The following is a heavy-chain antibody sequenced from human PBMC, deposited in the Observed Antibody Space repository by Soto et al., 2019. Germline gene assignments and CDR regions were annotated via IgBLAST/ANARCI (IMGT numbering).Heavy chain of an antibody. D-gene: IGHD2-15*01. CDR3: ARELEGCSGGSCYSDNWFDP. V-gene: IGHV3-48*01. Sequence: GGSLRLSCAASGFTFSSYSMNWVRQAPGKGLEWVSYISSSSSTIYYADSVKGRFTISRDNTKNSLYLQMNSLRAEDTAVYYCARELEGCSGGSCYSDNWFDPWGQGTLVTVSS. CDR2: ISSSSSTI. CDR1: GFTFSSYS. J-gene: IGHJ5*02.